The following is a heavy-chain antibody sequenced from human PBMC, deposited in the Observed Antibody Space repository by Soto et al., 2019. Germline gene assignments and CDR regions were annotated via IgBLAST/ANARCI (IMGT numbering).Heavy chain of an antibody. CDR2: ISTYNGDT. V-gene: IGHV1-18*01. Sequence: GASVKVSCKASGYSFTNYGISWVREAPGQGLEWMGWISTYNGDTDYPQKVQGRVTMTTDTSTSTAYMELRRLSSDDTAVYYCARDRGYYESTGYLGRAIDVWGQGTMVTVSS. D-gene: IGHD3-22*01. CDR3: ARDRGYYESTGYLGRAIDV. CDR1: GYSFTNYG. J-gene: IGHJ3*01.